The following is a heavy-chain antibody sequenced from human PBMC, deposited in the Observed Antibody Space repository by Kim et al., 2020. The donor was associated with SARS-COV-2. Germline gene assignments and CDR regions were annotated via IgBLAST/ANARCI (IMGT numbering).Heavy chain of an antibody. CDR3: ARVLAARYFDF. D-gene: IGHD6-6*01. CDR2: T. Sequence: TYSNPSLSSRLSMSVDSSKNQFSLRLTSATAADTAVYYCARVLAARYFDFWGQGTLVTVSS. V-gene: IGHV4-31*02. J-gene: IGHJ4*02.